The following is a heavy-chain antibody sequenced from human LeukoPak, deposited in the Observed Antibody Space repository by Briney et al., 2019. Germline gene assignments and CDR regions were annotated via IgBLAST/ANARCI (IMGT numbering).Heavy chain of an antibody. J-gene: IGHJ4*02. CDR2: ISGSGCST. CDR1: GFTFSSYA. V-gene: IGHV3-23*01. Sequence: PGGSLRLSCAASGFTFSSYAMSWVRQAPGKGLEWVSAISGSGCSTYYADSVKGRFTISRDNSKNTLYLQMNSLSAEDTAVYYRAKRVYDSSGYYWDYWGQGTLVTVSS. CDR3: AKRVYDSSGYYWDY. D-gene: IGHD3-22*01.